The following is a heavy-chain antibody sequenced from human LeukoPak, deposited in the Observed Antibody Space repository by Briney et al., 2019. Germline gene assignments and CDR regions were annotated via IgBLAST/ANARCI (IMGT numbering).Heavy chain of an antibody. CDR3: ARRNWGIESEESYSFDY. Sequence: GRSLRLSCAASGFTFSSYGMHWVRQAPGKGLEWVAVISYDGSNKYYADSVKGRFTISRDNSKNTLYLQMNSLRDEDTAVYYCARRNWGIESEESYSFDYWGQGTLVTVSS. D-gene: IGHD7-27*01. V-gene: IGHV3-30*03. CDR1: GFTFSSYG. J-gene: IGHJ4*02. CDR2: ISYDGSNK.